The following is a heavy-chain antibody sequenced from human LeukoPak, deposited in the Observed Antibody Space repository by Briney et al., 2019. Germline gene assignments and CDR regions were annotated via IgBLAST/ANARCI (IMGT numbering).Heavy chain of an antibody. V-gene: IGHV4-4*07. Sequence: SETLSLTCTVSGGSISSYYWSWIRQPAGKGLEWIGRIYTSGSTNYNPSLKSRVTISVDTSKNQFSLKLSSVTAADTAVYYCARDAPSLFGVVIGHAFDIWGQGTMVTVSS. CDR2: IYTSGST. CDR1: GGSISSYY. J-gene: IGHJ3*02. CDR3: ARDAPSLFGVVIGHAFDI. D-gene: IGHD3-3*01.